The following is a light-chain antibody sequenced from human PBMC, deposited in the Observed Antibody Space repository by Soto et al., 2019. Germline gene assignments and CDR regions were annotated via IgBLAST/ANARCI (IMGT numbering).Light chain of an antibody. Sequence: EIVLTRSPGTLSLSPGERATLSCRASQSVSSSYLDWYQQTPGPAPRLLIYGAYSRATGIPDRFSGSGSGPDFTLTIIRLEAEDVAGCYCQQYCGLPLYPFGQGTKVESK. CDR2: GAY. CDR1: QSVSSSY. V-gene: IGKV3-20*01. J-gene: IGKJ2*01. CDR3: QQYCGLPLYP.